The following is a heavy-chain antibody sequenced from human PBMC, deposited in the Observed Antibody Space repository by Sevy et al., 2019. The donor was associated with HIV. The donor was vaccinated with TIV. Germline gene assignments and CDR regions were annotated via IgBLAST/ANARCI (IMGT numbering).Heavy chain of an antibody. CDR1: GYTFTAYY. CDR3: ARVPTIFTEVNWFDP. V-gene: IGHV1-2*02. D-gene: IGHD3-3*01. J-gene: IGHJ5*02. Sequence: ASLKASCKASGYTFTAYYIHWVRQAPGQGLEYMGWINPNSGDTNYAQNFQGRVTMTSDTSISTVYMDLNRLRSDDTAVYYCARVPTIFTEVNWFDPWGQGTLVTVSS. CDR2: INPNSGDT.